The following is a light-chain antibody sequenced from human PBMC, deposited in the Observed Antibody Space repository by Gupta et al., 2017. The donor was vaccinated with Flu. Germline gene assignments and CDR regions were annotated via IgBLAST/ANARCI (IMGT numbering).Light chain of an antibody. V-gene: IGKV3-15*01. CDR3: QQYSEWPPLT. J-gene: IGKJ4*01. CDR1: HNISIN. CDR2: HAS. Sequence: RATLSCRASHNISINFAWYQQKPGQPPSLLIFHASTRAAGVPVRFSGSGSGTDFTLTISSLQSEDFAVYYCQQYSEWPPLTFGGGTLVEIK.